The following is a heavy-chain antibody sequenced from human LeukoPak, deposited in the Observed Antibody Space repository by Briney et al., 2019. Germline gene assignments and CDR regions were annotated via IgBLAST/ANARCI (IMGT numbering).Heavy chain of an antibody. CDR1: GGTFSSYA. Sequence: GASVKVSCKASGGTFSSYAISWVRQAPGQGLEWMGGIIPIFGTANYAQKFQRRVTITADESTSTAYMELSSLRSEDTAVYYCARDTVDSYGYGRRGPYYFDYWGQGTLVTVSS. J-gene: IGHJ4*02. V-gene: IGHV1-69*13. CDR2: IIPIFGTA. CDR3: ARDTVDSYGYGRRGPYYFDY. D-gene: IGHD5-18*01.